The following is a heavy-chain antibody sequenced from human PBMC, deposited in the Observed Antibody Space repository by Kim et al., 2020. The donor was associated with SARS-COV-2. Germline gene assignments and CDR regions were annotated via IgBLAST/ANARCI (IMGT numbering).Heavy chain of an antibody. D-gene: IGHD6-19*01. CDR1: GFTFSGSA. Sequence: GGSLRLSCAASGFTFSGSAMHWVRQAPGKGLEWVGRISSKANSYGTAYAASVRGRFTISRDDSKKTPYLQMNSLKDEDTSVYYCTEESSGWSFDAWGQGALVTVS. CDR2: ISSKANSYGT. V-gene: IGHV3-73*01. J-gene: IGHJ4*02. CDR3: TEESSGWSFDA.